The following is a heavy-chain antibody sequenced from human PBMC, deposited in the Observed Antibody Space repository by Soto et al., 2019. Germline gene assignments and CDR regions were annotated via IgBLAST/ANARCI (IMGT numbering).Heavy chain of an antibody. CDR3: ARDRSSGWLSYFDY. CDR1: GGTFSSYA. J-gene: IGHJ4*02. Sequence: EASVKVSCKASGGTFSSYAISWVRQAPGQGLGWMGGIIPIFGTANYAQKFQGRVTITADESTSTAYMELSSLRSEDTAVYYCARDRSSGWLSYFDYWGQGTLATVSS. D-gene: IGHD6-19*01. V-gene: IGHV1-69*13. CDR2: IIPIFGTA.